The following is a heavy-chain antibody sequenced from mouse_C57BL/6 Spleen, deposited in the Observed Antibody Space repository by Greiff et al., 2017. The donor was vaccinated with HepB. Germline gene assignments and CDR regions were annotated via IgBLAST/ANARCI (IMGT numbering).Heavy chain of an antibody. D-gene: IGHD2-12*01. V-gene: IGHV1-50*01. CDR2: IDPSDSYT. CDR1: GYTFTSYW. Sequence: QVQLQQPGAELVKPGASVKLSCKASGYTFTSYWMQWVKQRPGQGLEWIGEIDPSDSYTNYNQKFKGKATLTVDTSSSTAYMQLSSLTSEDSAVYYCARRELLEDYWGQGTTLTVSS. J-gene: IGHJ2*01. CDR3: ARRELLEDY.